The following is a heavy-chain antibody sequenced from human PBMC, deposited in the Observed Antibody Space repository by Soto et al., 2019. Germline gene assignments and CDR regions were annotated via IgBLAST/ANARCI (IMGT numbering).Heavy chain of an antibody. CDR2: INPHSGGT. Sequence: EASVKVSCKASGYTFTGYYMHWVRQAPGQGLEWMGWINPHSGGTNYAQKFQGRVTMTRDTSISTAYMELSRLRSDDTAVYYCAREKTRDIVVVVAAPAGDAFDIWGQGTMVTVSS. CDR3: AREKTRDIVVVVAAPAGDAFDI. V-gene: IGHV1-2*02. J-gene: IGHJ3*02. CDR1: GYTFTGYY. D-gene: IGHD2-15*01.